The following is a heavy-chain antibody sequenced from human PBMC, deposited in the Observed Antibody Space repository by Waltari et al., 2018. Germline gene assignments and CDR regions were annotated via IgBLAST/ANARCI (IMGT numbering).Heavy chain of an antibody. CDR3: ARVHIGGGDCYSLPD. CDR1: GYTFTSYG. V-gene: IGHV1-18*01. CDR2: ISAYNGNT. D-gene: IGHD2-21*01. Sequence: QVQLVQSGAEVKKPGASVKVSCKASGYTFTSYGISWVLQAPGQGLEWMGWISAYNGNTNYAQKLQGRVTMTTDTSTSTAYMELRSLRSDDTAVYYCARVHIGGGDCYSLPDWGQGTLVTVSS. J-gene: IGHJ4*02.